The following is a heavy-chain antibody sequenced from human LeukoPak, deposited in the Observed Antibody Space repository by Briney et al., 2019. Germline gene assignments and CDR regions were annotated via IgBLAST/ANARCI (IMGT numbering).Heavy chain of an antibody. J-gene: IGHJ4*02. Sequence: PGGSLRLSCAASGFTFSDRYMDWVRQAPGKGLEWVGRSRNKANSYTTEYAASVKGRFTVPRDDSNNSLYLQMNSLKTEDTAVYYCASSPAGRYTFEYWGQGTLVTVSS. CDR2: SRNKANSYTT. D-gene: IGHD1-26*01. V-gene: IGHV3-72*01. CDR3: ASSPAGRYTFEY. CDR1: GFTFSDRY.